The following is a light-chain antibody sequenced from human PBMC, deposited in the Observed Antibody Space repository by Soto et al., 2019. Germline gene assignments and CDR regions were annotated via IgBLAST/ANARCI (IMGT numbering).Light chain of an antibody. CDR1: SSDVGGYNY. J-gene: IGLJ1*01. CDR3: SSYTSSSTYV. V-gene: IGLV2-14*01. Sequence: QSALTQHASVSGSPGQSITISCTGTSSDVGGYNYVSWYQQHPGKAPKLMIYDVSTRPSGVSNRFSGSKSGNTASLTISGLQAEDEAASYCSSYTSSSTYVFGTGTKLTVL. CDR2: DVS.